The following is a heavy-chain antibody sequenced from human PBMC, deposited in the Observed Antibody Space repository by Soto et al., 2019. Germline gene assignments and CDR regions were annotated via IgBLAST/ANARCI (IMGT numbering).Heavy chain of an antibody. J-gene: IGHJ4*02. V-gene: IGHV1-69*02. CDR1: GGTFSSYT. Sequence: QVQLVQSGAEVKKPGSSVKVSCKASGGTFSSYTISWVRQAPGQGLEWMGRIIPILGIANYAQKFQGRVTITADKSTSTAYMERSSLRSEDTAVYYCARGGGDVDTAMVTSLDYWGQGTLVTVSS. D-gene: IGHD5-18*01. CDR2: IIPILGIA. CDR3: ARGGGDVDTAMVTSLDY.